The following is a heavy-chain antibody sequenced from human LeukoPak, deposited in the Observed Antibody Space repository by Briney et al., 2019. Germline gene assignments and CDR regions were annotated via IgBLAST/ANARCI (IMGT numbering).Heavy chain of an antibody. Sequence: SETLSLTCTVSGGSISSYYWSWIRQPPGKGLEWIGYIYYSGSTNYNPSLKSRVTISVDTSKNQFSLKLSSVTAADTAVYYCARGGSGSYQRFDYWGQGTLVTVPS. CDR2: IYYSGST. J-gene: IGHJ4*02. CDR3: ARGGSGSYQRFDY. D-gene: IGHD3-10*01. CDR1: GGSISSYY. V-gene: IGHV4-59*01.